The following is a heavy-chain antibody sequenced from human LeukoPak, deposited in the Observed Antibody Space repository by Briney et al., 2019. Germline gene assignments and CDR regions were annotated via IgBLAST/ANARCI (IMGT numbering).Heavy chain of an antibody. CDR3: AKDRSSYGWFDY. Sequence: GGSLRLSCAASGFTFDDYGMSWVRQAPGKGLEWVSDINWTGGSTGYADSVKGRFTISRDNSKNTLYLQMNSLRAEDTAVYYCAKDRSSYGWFDYWGQGTLVTVSS. CDR2: INWTGGST. D-gene: IGHD6-13*01. V-gene: IGHV3-20*04. J-gene: IGHJ4*02. CDR1: GFTFDDYG.